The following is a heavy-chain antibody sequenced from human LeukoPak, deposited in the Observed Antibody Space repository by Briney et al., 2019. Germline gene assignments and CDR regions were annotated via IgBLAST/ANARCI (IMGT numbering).Heavy chain of an antibody. Sequence: GGSLRLSCAASGFTFSSYGMHWVRQAPGKGLEWVAVISYDGSNKYYADSVKGRFTISRDNSKNTLYLQMNSLRAEDTAVYYCAKEGAAAHFDYWGQGTLVTVSS. CDR3: AKEGAAAHFDY. D-gene: IGHD6-13*01. CDR2: ISYDGSNK. V-gene: IGHV3-30*18. J-gene: IGHJ4*02. CDR1: GFTFSSYG.